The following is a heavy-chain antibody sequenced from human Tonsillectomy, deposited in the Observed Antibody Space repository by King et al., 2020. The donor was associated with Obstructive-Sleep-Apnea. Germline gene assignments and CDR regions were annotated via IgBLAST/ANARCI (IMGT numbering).Heavy chain of an antibody. CDR1: GFTFSSYW. Sequence: QLVQSGGGLVQPGGSLRLSCAASGFTFSSYWMSWVRQAPGKGLEWVANIKQDGSEKYYLDSVKGRFTISRDNAKNSLYLQMNSLRAEDTAVYYCARIMDYYDSSGYVDYWGQGTLVTVSS. D-gene: IGHD3-22*01. CDR2: IKQDGSEK. V-gene: IGHV3-7*01. J-gene: IGHJ4*02. CDR3: ARIMDYYDSSGYVDY.